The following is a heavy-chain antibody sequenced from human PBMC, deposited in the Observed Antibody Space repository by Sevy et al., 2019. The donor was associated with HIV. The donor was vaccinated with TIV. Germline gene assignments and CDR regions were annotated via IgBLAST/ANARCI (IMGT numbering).Heavy chain of an antibody. V-gene: IGHV1-2*02. D-gene: IGHD3-10*01. CDR2: INPNSGGT. J-gene: IGHJ4*02. CDR3: ARGALLRGGYLDY. CDR1: GYTFTDYY. Sequence: ASVKVSCKASGYTFTDYYMHWVRQAPGQGLEWMGWINPNSGGTNYAQKFQGRVTMTRDTSISTAYMELSRLRSDDTAVYYWARGALLRGGYLDYWGQGTLVTVSS.